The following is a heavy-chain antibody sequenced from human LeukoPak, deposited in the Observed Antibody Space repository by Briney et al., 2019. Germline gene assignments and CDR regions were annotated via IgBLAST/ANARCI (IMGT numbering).Heavy chain of an antibody. CDR2: ISSSGSTI. D-gene: IGHD3-9*01. CDR3: ARDNGYDILTGYYIGDYYYMDV. V-gene: IGHV3-11*04. J-gene: IGHJ6*03. CDR1: GFTFSDYY. Sequence: GGSLRLSCAASGFTFSDYYMSWIRQAPGKGLEWVSYISSSGSTIYYADSVKGRFTISRDNAKNSLYLQMNSLRAEDTAVYYCARDNGYDILTGYYIGDYYYMDVWGKGTTVTVSS.